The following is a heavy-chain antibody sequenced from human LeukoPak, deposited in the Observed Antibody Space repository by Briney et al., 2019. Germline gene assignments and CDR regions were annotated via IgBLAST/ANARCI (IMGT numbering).Heavy chain of an antibody. J-gene: IGHJ4*02. Sequence: GGSLRLSCAASGFSFSSYWMKWVRQDPGKGLEWVANIKEDGSEKYYVDSVKGRFTISRDNAKNSLYLQMNSLRAEDTAVYYCARGGVRRGWYDYWGQGTLVTVSS. V-gene: IGHV3-7*01. CDR3: ARGGVRRGWYDY. CDR1: GFSFSSYW. CDR2: IKEDGSEK. D-gene: IGHD1-14*01.